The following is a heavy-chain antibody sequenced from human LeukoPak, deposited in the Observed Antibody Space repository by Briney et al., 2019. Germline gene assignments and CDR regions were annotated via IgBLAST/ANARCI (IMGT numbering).Heavy chain of an antibody. J-gene: IGHJ2*01. V-gene: IGHV3-23*01. CDR3: AKVGAYLLHTNLYFDL. Sequence: PGGSLRLSCAASKFTFNNYAMSWVRQAPGKGLEWVSAISGAGGYTYYADSVKGRFTISRDNSKNTLYLQMNSLRAEDTAVYYCAKVGAYLLHTNLYFDLWGRGTLVTVSS. CDR2: ISGAGGYT. D-gene: IGHD3-10*01. CDR1: KFTFNNYA.